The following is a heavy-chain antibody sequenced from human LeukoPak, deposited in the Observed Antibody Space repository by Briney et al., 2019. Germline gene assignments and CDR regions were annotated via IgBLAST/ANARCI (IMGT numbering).Heavy chain of an antibody. J-gene: IGHJ4*02. CDR1: GFALNSYS. Sequence: GGSLRLSCAASGFALNSYSLSWVRQAPGKGLEWVSSISSTSAYIHYADSVKGRFTISRDNTDNVVYLQMNSLRAEDTAVYYCARDHSSAFDYWGQGTLVTVSS. CDR2: ISSTSAYI. CDR3: ARDHSSAFDY. V-gene: IGHV3-21*01. D-gene: IGHD2-2*01.